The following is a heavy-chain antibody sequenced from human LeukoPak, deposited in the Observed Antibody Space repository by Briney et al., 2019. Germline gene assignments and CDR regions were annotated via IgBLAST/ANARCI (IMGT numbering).Heavy chain of an antibody. Sequence: PGGSLRLSCAASGFTFSSFAMHWVRQAPGKGLEYVSAISSNGGSAYYVNSVKGRFTISRDNSKNTLYLQMGSLRAEDMAVYYCARPGWSSYDFWSGQVPLDVWGKGTTVTVSS. CDR1: GFTFSSFA. J-gene: IGHJ6*04. CDR3: ARPGWSSYDFWSGQVPLDV. V-gene: IGHV3-64*01. D-gene: IGHD3-3*01. CDR2: ISSNGGSA.